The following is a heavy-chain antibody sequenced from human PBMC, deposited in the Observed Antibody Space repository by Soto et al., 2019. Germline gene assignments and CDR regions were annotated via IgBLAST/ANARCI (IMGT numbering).Heavy chain of an antibody. CDR3: ASLKEQQLSDY. CDR2: IIPILGIA. Sequence: ASVKVSCKASGGTFSSYTISWVRQAPGQGLEWMGRIIPILGIANYAQKFQGRVTITADKSTSTAYMELSSLRSEDTAVYYCASLKEQQLSDYWGQGTLVTVSS. J-gene: IGHJ4*02. CDR1: GGTFSSYT. D-gene: IGHD6-13*01. V-gene: IGHV1-69*02.